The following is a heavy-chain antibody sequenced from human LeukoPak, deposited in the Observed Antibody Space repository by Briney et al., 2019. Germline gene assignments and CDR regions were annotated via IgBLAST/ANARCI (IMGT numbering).Heavy chain of an antibody. Sequence: GGSLRLSCAASGFTFSSNALSGVGKAPGKGLEGVSVFSGSGGSTYYADSVKGRFTISRDNSKNTLYLQMNSLRAEDTAVYYCAKVRCSSTSCYDFDYWGQGTLVTVSS. J-gene: IGHJ4*02. CDR3: AKVRCSSTSCYDFDY. CDR2: FSGSGGST. V-gene: IGHV3-23*01. D-gene: IGHD2-2*01. CDR1: GFTFSSNA.